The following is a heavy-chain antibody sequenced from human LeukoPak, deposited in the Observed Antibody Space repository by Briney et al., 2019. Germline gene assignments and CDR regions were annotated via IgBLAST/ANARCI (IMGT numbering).Heavy chain of an antibody. CDR1: GFTFNYAW. CDR3: TTDEDWNYARKDV. Sequence: GGSLRLSCAASGFTFNYAWMSWVRQVPGKGLEWVGQTVSEIDGGTTDYATPVKGRFTISRDDSKSTLYLQMNSLKIEDTAVYYCTTDEDWNYARKDVWGQGATVTVSS. D-gene: IGHD1-7*01. J-gene: IGHJ6*02. V-gene: IGHV3-15*04. CDR2: TVSEIDGGTT.